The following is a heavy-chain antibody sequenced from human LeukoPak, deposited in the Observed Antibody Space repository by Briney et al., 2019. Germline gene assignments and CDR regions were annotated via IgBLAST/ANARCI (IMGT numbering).Heavy chain of an antibody. CDR1: GGSFSSYY. V-gene: IGHV4-4*07. CDR2: IYTSGST. J-gene: IGHJ4*02. Sequence: SETLSLTCTVSGGSFSSYYWSWIRQPAGKGLEWIGRIYTSGSTNYNPSLKSRVTMSVDTSKNQFSLKLSSVTAADTAVYYCASTESYYYGSGKTYYFDYWGQGTLVTVSS. CDR3: ASTESYYYGSGKTYYFDY. D-gene: IGHD3-10*01.